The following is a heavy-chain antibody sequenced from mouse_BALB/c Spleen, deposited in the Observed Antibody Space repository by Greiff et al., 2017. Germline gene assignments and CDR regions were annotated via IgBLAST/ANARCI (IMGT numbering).Heavy chain of an antibody. CDR1: GYSITSDYA. D-gene: IGHD2-14*01. CDR3: ARKGYYRYDVEGYYYAMDY. Sequence: EVKLLESGPGLVKPSQSLSLTCTVTGYSITSDYAWYWIRQFPGNKLGLMGYISYSGSTSYNPSLKRRISITRDTTKNQFFLQLNSVTTEDTATYYCARKGYYRYDVEGYYYAMDYWGQGTTVTVSS. V-gene: IGHV3-2*02. J-gene: IGHJ4*01. CDR2: ISYSGST.